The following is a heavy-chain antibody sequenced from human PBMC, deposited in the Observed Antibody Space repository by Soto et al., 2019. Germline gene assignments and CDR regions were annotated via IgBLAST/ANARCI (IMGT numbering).Heavy chain of an antibody. D-gene: IGHD4-17*01. CDR1: GYTFTSYG. CDR3: ARDSPPDDYGDYFDY. Sequence: QVPLVQSGAEVKKPGASVKVSCKASGYTFTSYGISWVRQAPGQGLEWMGWISAYNGNTNYAQKLQGRVTMTTDTSTSTAYMELRSLRSDDTAVYYCARDSPPDDYGDYFDYWGQGTLVTVSS. J-gene: IGHJ4*02. CDR2: ISAYNGNT. V-gene: IGHV1-18*01.